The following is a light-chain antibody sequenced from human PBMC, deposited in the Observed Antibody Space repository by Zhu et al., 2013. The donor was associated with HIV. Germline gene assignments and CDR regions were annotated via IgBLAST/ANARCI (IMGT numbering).Light chain of an antibody. CDR2: AAS. CDR1: QDINNY. CDR3: QQYGRSPPT. V-gene: IGKV1-33*01. J-gene: IGKJ4*01. Sequence: DIQMTQSPSSLSASVGDRVTITCQASQDINNYLNWYQQKPGKAPKLLIYAASSLQSGVPSRFSGSGSGTDFTLTISSLQPEDFAVYYCQQYGRSPPTFGGGTTVDIK.